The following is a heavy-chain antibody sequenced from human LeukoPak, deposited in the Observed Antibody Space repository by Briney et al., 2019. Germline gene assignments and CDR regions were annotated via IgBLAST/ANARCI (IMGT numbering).Heavy chain of an antibody. CDR3: AKSNGYGLVDI. D-gene: IGHD3-10*01. Sequence: SETLSLTCTVSDDSITMYYWTWIRQPAGAGLEWIGRIYISGSTDYNPSLRSRVTMSVDTSRNQFSLKLNSVTAADTAVYYCAKSNGYGLVDIWGQGTMVTVSS. CDR2: IYISGST. V-gene: IGHV4-4*07. J-gene: IGHJ3*02. CDR1: DDSITMYY.